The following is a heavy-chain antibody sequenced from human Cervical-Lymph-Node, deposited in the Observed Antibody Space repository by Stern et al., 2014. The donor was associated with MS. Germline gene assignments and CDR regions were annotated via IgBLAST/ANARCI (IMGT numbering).Heavy chain of an antibody. CDR1: GFTFKEYS. J-gene: IGHJ4*02. CDR3: AREDYTQDFDY. D-gene: IGHD3-16*01. Sequence: EDQLVESGGGLVKPGGSLRLSCAASGFTFKEYSMNWVRQAPGKGLEWVSSITGGSTDIHYADSVKGRFTISRDNVKNSLYLQMNSLRAEDTAVYYCAREDYTQDFDYWGRGTLVTVSS. CDR2: ITGGSTDI. V-gene: IGHV3-21*01.